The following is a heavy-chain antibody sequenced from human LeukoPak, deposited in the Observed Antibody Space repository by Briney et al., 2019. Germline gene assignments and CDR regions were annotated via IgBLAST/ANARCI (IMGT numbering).Heavy chain of an antibody. CDR3: ARDARPDYYYYGMDV. J-gene: IGHJ6*02. Sequence: GRSLRLSCAAAGFTFSDYYMSWIRQAPGKGLEWVSYISSSGSTIYYADSVKGRFTISRDNAKNSLYLQMNSLRAEDTAVYYCARDARPDYYYYGMDVWGQGTTVTVSS. V-gene: IGHV3-11*01. CDR1: GFTFSDYY. CDR2: ISSSGSTI.